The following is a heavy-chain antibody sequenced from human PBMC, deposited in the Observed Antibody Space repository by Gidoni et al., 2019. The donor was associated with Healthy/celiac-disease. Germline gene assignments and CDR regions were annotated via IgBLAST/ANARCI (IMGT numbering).Heavy chain of an antibody. J-gene: IGHJ6*02. CDR3: ARASYYYDSSGSLDYYYGMDV. CDR2: IIPIFGTA. D-gene: IGHD3-22*01. V-gene: IGHV1-69*01. CDR1: GGTFSTYA. Sequence: QVQLVQSGAEVKTPGSSVKVSCKASGGTFSTYAILWVRQAPGQGLEWMGGIIPIFGTANYEQKFQGRVTITADESTSTAYMELSSLRSEDTAVYYCARASYYYDSSGSLDYYYGMDVWGQGTTVTVSS.